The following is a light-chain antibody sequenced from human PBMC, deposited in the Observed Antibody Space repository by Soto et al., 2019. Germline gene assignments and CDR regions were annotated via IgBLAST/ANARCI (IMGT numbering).Light chain of an antibody. Sequence: QSVLTQPSSVSGAPGQGVSISCTGSSSNIGAGYDVQWYQQLPGTAPKALVFGNSNRPSGVPDRFSGSKSGTSASLAITGLQAEDEADYYCQSYDSGLGALVFGGGTKLTVL. CDR2: GNS. J-gene: IGLJ3*02. CDR1: SSNIGAGYD. V-gene: IGLV1-40*01. CDR3: QSYDSGLGALV.